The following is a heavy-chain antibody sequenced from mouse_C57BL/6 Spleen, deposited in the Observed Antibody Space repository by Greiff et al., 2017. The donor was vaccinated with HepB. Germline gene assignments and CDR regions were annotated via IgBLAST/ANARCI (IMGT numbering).Heavy chain of an antibody. J-gene: IGHJ4*01. Sequence: EVKVEESGPGLVKPSQSLSLTCSVTGYSITSGYYWNWIRQFPGNKLEWMGYISYDGSNNYNPSLKNRISITRDTSKNQFFLKLNSVTTEDTATYYCARGGTTVVAYYAMDYWGQGTSVTVSS. CDR1: GYSITSGYY. CDR2: ISYDGSN. CDR3: ARGGTTVVAYYAMDY. V-gene: IGHV3-6*01. D-gene: IGHD1-1*01.